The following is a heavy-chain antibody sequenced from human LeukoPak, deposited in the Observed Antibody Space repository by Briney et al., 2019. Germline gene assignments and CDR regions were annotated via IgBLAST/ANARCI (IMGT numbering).Heavy chain of an antibody. CDR2: ISSSNNYI. D-gene: IGHD3-3*01. Sequence: NSGGSLRLSCAASGFTFSSYSMNWVRQAPGKGLEWISSISSSNNYIYYADSVKGRFTISRDNAKKSLYLQMNSLGAEDTAVYYCLWGPLDKKYYDLWSGFSVWGQGTLVTASS. CDR1: GFTFSSYS. J-gene: IGHJ4*02. V-gene: IGHV3-21*01. CDR3: LWGPLDKKYYDLWSGFSV.